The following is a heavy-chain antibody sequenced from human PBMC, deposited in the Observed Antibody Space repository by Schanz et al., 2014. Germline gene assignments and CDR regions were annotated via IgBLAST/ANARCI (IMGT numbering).Heavy chain of an antibody. CDR3: ADTYCSSTSCYTGYYYMDV. CDR1: GYTFISYG. D-gene: IGHD2-2*02. CDR2: ISAYNGHT. J-gene: IGHJ6*03. Sequence: QVQLVQSGAEVKKPGASVKVSCKASGYTFISYGIKWVRQAPGQGLEWMGWISAYNGHTDYAQKLQGRVTLTTDKSTSTAYMELTRLRSEDTAVYYCADTYCSSTSCYTGYYYMDVWGKGTTVTVSS. V-gene: IGHV1-18*01.